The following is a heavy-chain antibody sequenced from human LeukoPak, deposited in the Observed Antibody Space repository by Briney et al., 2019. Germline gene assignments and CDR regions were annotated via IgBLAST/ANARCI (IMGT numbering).Heavy chain of an antibody. J-gene: IGHJ5*02. Sequence: ASVKVSCKASGYTFTGYYMHWVRQAPGQGLEWMGWINPNSGGTNYAQKFQGRVTMTRDTSISTAYMELGRLRSDDTAVYYCARDSDCTNGVCYWFDPWGQGTLVTVSS. V-gene: IGHV1-2*02. CDR2: INPNSGGT. CDR3: ARDSDCTNGVCYWFDP. D-gene: IGHD2-8*01. CDR1: GYTFTGYY.